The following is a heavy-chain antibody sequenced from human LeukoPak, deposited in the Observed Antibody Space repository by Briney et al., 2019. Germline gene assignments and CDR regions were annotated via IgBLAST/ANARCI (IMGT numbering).Heavy chain of an antibody. J-gene: IGHJ5*02. CDR2: IYHSGST. Sequence: SETLSLTCAVSGYSISSGYYRGWIRQPPGKGLEWIGSIYHSGSTYYNPSLKSRVTISVDTSKNQFSLKLSSVTAADTAVYYCARVVTTKQNWFDPWGQGTLVTDSS. CDR1: GYSISSGYY. D-gene: IGHD4-17*01. V-gene: IGHV4-38-2*01. CDR3: ARVVTTKQNWFDP.